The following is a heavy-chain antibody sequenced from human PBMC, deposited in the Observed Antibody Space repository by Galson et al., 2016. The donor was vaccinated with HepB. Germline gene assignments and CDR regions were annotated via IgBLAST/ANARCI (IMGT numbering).Heavy chain of an antibody. CDR1: GFPFSSYA. D-gene: IGHD3-3*01. CDR2: VSGSGFIT. V-gene: IGHV3-23*01. J-gene: IGHJ5*02. Sequence: SLRLSCAASGFPFSSYAMSWVRQAPGKGLERASAVSGSGFITYYADSVKGRYIISRANSKNTLYLQINSLRADDTAVYYCARELVIIGTTHWFDPWGQGTRVTVSS. CDR3: ARELVIIGTTHWFDP.